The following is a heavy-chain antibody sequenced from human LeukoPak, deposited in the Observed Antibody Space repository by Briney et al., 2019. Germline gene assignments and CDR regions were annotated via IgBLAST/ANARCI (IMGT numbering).Heavy chain of an antibody. D-gene: IGHD2-8*02. V-gene: IGHV3-30-3*01. J-gene: IGHJ4*02. CDR1: GFTFSNYA. Sequence: GGSLRLSCAASGFTFSNYAMHWVRQAPCKGLEWVAVISYSGSTKYYADSVKGRFTISRDNSKNTLYLQMSSLRTDDTRIYYCARESGGTYYFDYWGQGTLVTVSS. CDR2: ISYSGSTK. CDR3: ARESGGTYYFDY.